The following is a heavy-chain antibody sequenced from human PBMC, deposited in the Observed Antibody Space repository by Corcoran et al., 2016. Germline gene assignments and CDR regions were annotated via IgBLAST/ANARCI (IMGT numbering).Heavy chain of an antibody. Sequence: QVQLVESGGGVVQPGRSLRLSCAASGFTFSSYGMHWVRQAPGKGLEWVAVIWYDGSNKYYADSVKGRFTISRYNSKNTLYLQMNSLRAEDTAVYYCARADGYFDYWGQGTLVTVSS. CDR2: IWYDGSNK. J-gene: IGHJ4*02. V-gene: IGHV3-33*01. CDR3: ARADGYFDY. CDR1: GFTFSSYG.